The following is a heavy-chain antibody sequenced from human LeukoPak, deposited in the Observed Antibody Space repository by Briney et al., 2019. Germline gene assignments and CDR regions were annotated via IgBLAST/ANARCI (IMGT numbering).Heavy chain of an antibody. CDR2: IRYDGSNK. J-gene: IGHJ4*02. CDR1: GFTFSSYG. D-gene: IGHD3-22*01. CDR3: ARDMWKKGYYDSSGYSDY. Sequence: GGSLRLSCAASGFTFSSYGMHWVRQAPGKGLEWVAFIRYDGSNKYYADSVKGRFTISRDNSKNTLYLQMNSLRAEDTAVYYCARDMWKKGYYDSSGYSDYWGQGTLVTVSS. V-gene: IGHV3-30*02.